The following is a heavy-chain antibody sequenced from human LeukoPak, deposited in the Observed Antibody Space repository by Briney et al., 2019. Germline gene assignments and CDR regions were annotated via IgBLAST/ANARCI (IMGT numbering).Heavy chain of an antibody. J-gene: IGHJ4*02. CDR3: AKDAVAGTWLHY. Sequence: GGSLSLSCAASGFTFGDYAVHWVRQAPGKGLEWVSLIRGDGRTTSYAGSVKGRFTISRDNSKNSLYLQMSSLRGEDTAMYYCAKDAVAGTWLHYWGQGTLVTVSS. CDR1: GFTFGDYA. V-gene: IGHV3-43*02. CDR2: IRGDGRTT. D-gene: IGHD6-19*01.